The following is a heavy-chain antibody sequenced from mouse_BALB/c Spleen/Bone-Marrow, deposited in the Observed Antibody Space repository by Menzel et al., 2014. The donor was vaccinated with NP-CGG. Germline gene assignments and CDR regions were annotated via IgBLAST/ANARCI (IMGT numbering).Heavy chain of an antibody. CDR3: VRGAYYGTGYFDY. J-gene: IGHJ2*01. CDR2: ISYSGST. D-gene: IGHD1-1*01. CDR1: GYSITSDYA. V-gene: IGHV3-2*02. Sequence: ESGPGLVKPSQFLSLTCTVTGYSITSDYAWNWIRQFPGNKLEWMGYISYSGSTSYNPSLKSRISITRDTSKNQFFLQLNSVTTEDTATYYCVRGAYYGTGYFDYWGQGTTLTVSS.